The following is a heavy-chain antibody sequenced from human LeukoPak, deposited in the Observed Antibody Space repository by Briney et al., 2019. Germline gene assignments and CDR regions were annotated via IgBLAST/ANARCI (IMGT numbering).Heavy chain of an antibody. CDR3: ARDGDGYSFDY. V-gene: IGHV3-20*04. J-gene: IGHJ4*02. CDR1: GFTFDDYG. CDR2: INWNGGST. Sequence: PGGSLRLSCAASGFTFDDYGMSWVRQAPGKGLEWVSGINWNGGSTGYADSVKGRFTISRDNSKNTLYLQMNSLRAEDTAVYYCARDGDGYSFDYWGQGTLVTVSS. D-gene: IGHD5-24*01.